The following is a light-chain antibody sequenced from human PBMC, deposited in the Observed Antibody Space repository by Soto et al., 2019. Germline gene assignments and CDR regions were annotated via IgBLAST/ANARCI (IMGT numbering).Light chain of an antibody. Sequence: DIQMTPSPSSLSASVGDRVTITCRASQSISSYLNWYQQKPGKAPKLLIYAASSLQSGVPSRFSGSGSGTDFTLTISRLEPEDFAVYYCQQYGSSPRTFGQGTKVDIK. CDR1: QSISSY. CDR3: QQYGSSPRT. V-gene: IGKV1-39*01. CDR2: AAS. J-gene: IGKJ1*01.